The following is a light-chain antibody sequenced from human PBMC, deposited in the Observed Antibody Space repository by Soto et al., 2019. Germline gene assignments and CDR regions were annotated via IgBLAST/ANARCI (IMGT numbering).Light chain of an antibody. V-gene: IGKV3-15*01. CDR1: QSVSSK. Sequence: EIVLTQSPGTLSVSPGERATLSCRASQSVSSKLAWYQQKPGQAHRLLFYGASTGATGIPARFSGSGSETEFTLSISSLQSEDFAVYYCQQYHDWPGTFGQGTKVEIK. J-gene: IGKJ1*01. CDR3: QQYHDWPGT. CDR2: GAS.